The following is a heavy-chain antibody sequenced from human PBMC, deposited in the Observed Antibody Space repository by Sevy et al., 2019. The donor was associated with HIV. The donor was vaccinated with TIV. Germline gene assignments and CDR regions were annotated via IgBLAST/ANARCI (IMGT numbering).Heavy chain of an antibody. Sequence: GGSLRLSCAASGFTFSSYAMSWVRQAPGKGLEWVSAISGRGGSTYYADSVKGRFTISRDNSKITLYLQMNSLRAEDTAVYYCAKQMGQLWPTFDYWGQGTLVTVSS. V-gene: IGHV3-23*01. CDR3: AKQMGQLWPTFDY. D-gene: IGHD5-18*01. CDR1: GFTFSSYA. CDR2: ISGRGGST. J-gene: IGHJ4*02.